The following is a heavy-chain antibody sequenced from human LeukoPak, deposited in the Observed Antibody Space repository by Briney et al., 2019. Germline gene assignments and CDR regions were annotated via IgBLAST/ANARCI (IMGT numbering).Heavy chain of an antibody. CDR1: GGSISSGDYY. V-gene: IGHV4-30-4*01. D-gene: IGHD3-3*01. CDR2: IYYSGST. J-gene: IGHJ4*02. Sequence: SQTLSLTCTVSGGSISSGDYYWSWIRQPPGEGLEWIGYIYYSGSTYYNPSLKSRVTISLDTSKNQFSLKLSSVTAADTAVYYCARGAFWSGYYLFDYWGQGTLVTVSS. CDR3: ARGAFWSGYYLFDY.